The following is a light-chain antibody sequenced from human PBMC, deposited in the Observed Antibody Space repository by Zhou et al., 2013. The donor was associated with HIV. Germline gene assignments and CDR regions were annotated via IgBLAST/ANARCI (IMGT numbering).Light chain of an antibody. V-gene: IGKV1-33*01. Sequence: DIQMTQSPSSLSASVGERVTITCRGSQDISNYVNWYHQKPGKAPKLLIYDASSLDTGVPSRFSGSGSGTDFTFTINCLQSEDFATYHCQEYYDYLWTFGQGTQVEMK. CDR2: DAS. J-gene: IGKJ1*01. CDR3: QEYYDYLWT. CDR1: QDISNY.